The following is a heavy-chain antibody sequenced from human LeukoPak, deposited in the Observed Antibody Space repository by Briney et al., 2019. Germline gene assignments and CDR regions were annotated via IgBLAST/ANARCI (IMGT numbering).Heavy chain of an antibody. J-gene: IGHJ4*02. V-gene: IGHV1-3*01. CDR3: AREPLDTAMGFDY. Sequence: ASVKVSCKASGYTFTSYAMHWVRQAPGQRLEWMGWINAGNGNTKYSQKFQGRVTMTRDTSTSTVYMELSSLRSEDTAVYYCAREPLDTAMGFDYWGQGTLVTVSS. D-gene: IGHD5-18*01. CDR1: GYTFTSYA. CDR2: INAGNGNT.